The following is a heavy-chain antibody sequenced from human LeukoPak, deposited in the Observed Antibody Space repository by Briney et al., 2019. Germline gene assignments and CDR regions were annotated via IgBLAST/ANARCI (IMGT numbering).Heavy chain of an antibody. Sequence: SETLSLTCAVYGGSFSGYYWSWIRQPPGKGLEWIGEINHSGSTNYNPSLKSRVTISVDTSKNQFSLKLSSVTAADTAVYYCAREVSSWYANWFDPWGQGTLVTVSS. D-gene: IGHD6-13*01. CDR3: AREVSSWYANWFDP. CDR2: INHSGST. V-gene: IGHV4-34*01. J-gene: IGHJ5*02. CDR1: GGSFSGYY.